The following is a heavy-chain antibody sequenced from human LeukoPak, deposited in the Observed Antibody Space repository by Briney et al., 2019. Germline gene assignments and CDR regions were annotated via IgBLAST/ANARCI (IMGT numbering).Heavy chain of an antibody. V-gene: IGHV3-23*01. CDR1: GFTFSSYA. Sequence: GSLRLSCAASGFTFSSYAMSWVRQAPGRGLVWVSAISGSGGSTYYADSVKGRFTISRDNSKNTLYLQMNSLRAEDTAVYYCAKVMGFWSGYYPFDYWGQGTLVTVSS. CDR3: AKVMGFWSGYYPFDY. J-gene: IGHJ4*02. D-gene: IGHD3-3*01. CDR2: ISGSGGST.